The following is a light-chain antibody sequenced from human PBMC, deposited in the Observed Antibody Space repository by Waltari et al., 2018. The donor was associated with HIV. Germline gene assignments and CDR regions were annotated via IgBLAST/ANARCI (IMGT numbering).Light chain of an antibody. V-gene: IGKV1-39*01. CDR1: QTISNY. Sequence: DLQMTQSPSSLSASVGDRVVISCRASQTISNYLNWYQQKPGKSPKLLIYSASALISGVPARFSGGGSGTDFTLAINNLQPEDFATYYCQQSSDTTYTFGLGTKVEIK. CDR3: QQSSDTTYT. CDR2: SAS. J-gene: IGKJ2*01.